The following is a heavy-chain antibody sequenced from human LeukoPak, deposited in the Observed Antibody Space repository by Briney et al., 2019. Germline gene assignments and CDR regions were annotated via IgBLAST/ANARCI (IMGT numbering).Heavy chain of an antibody. CDR3: TRLSDEVITKFDY. J-gene: IGHJ4*02. D-gene: IGHD3-16*01. CDR1: GFTFSGYA. V-gene: IGHV3-73*01. Sequence: PGGSLRLSCAASGFTFSGYAIHWVRQAPGKGLEWVGLIRSRINSYASAYSASVKGRFTISRDDSKNTAYLQMNSLKNEDTAVYYCTRLSDEVITKFDYWGQGALVTVSS. CDR2: IRSRINSYAS.